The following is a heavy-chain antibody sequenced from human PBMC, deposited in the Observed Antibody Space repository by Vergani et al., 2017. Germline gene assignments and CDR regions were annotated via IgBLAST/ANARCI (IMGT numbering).Heavy chain of an antibody. CDR3: AKYLRDSTDRLPDS. Sequence: EVNLVESGGGLVQPGGSLRLSCAASGFTFRNYIMHWVRQTPGRGLEYVSGISRDGGDTYHANSVRGRFTISRDNSKDILYLQMNSLRSEDTALYYCAKYLRDSTDRLPDSWGPGTLVIVSS. CDR2: ISRDGGDT. D-gene: IGHD2-21*02. J-gene: IGHJ4*02. V-gene: IGHV3-64*01. CDR1: GFTFRNYI.